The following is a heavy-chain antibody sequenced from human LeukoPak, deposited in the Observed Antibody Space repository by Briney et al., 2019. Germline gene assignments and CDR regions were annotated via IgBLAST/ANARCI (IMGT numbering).Heavy chain of an antibody. CDR2: INHSGST. Sequence: SETLSLTCAVYRGSFSGYYWSWIRQPPGKGLEWIGEINHSGSTNYNPSLKSRVTISVDTSKNQFSLKLSSVTAADTAVYYCARGAERITMVQGLYYYYYYMDVWGKGTTVTVSS. CDR3: ARGAERITMVQGLYYYYYYMDV. V-gene: IGHV4-34*01. J-gene: IGHJ6*03. D-gene: IGHD3-10*01. CDR1: RGSFSGYY.